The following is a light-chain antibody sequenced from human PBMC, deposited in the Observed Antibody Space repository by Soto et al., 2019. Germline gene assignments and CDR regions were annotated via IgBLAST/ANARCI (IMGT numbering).Light chain of an antibody. Sequence: EIVMTQSPATLSVSPGERATLSCRASQSVSSNLAWYQQKPGQDPRLLIYGASTRATGIPARFSGSGSGIEFTLTISSLQYEDVAVYYCQQYNNWPPYPFGQGTKLEIK. CDR2: GAS. V-gene: IGKV3-15*01. CDR1: QSVSSN. J-gene: IGKJ2*01. CDR3: QQYNNWPPYP.